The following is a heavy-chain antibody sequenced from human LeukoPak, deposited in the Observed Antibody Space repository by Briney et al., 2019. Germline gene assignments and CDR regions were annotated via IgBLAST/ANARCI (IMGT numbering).Heavy chain of an antibody. V-gene: IGHV3-23*01. J-gene: IGHJ4*02. CDR2: ITATAGTT. D-gene: IGHD6-19*01. Sequence: GGSLRLSCEASGFNFKYYGMNWVRQAPGKGLEWVSAITATAGTTYYADSVKGRFTISRDISKNTLFLQMSSLRAEDTAVYYCAKDLDGSGMYGGIDSWGQGTLVIVSS. CDR3: AKDLDGSGMYGGIDS. CDR1: GFNFKYYG.